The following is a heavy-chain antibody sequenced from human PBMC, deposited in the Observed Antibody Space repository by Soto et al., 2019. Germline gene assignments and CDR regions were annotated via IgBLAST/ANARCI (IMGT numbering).Heavy chain of an antibody. D-gene: IGHD3-10*01. CDR3: VRDLNGDFYY. CDR1: GYSFTTYG. V-gene: IGHV1-18*01. CDR2: INGYGHGA. J-gene: IGHJ4*02. Sequence: QVQLVQSGAEVRQPGASVKVSCKASGYSFTTYGMSWVRQATGQGLEYMGWINGYGHGAKYVQRFQGRFSMTTDTSTNTVYMDLRSLTSDDTAVYYCVRDLNGDFYYWGQGTVVIVSP.